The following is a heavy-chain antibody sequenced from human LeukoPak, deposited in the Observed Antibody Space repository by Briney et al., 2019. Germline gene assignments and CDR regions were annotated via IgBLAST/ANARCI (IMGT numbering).Heavy chain of an antibody. CDR2: VYSSGST. J-gene: IGHJ4*02. CDR1: GGSLSSYY. V-gene: IGHV4-59*01. D-gene: IGHD2-21*02. CDR3: ARVLYCGGDCRLFDS. Sequence: SETLSLTCTVSGGSLSSYYWSWIRRPPGRGLEWIGYVYSSGSTNYNPSLKSRVTISVDTSKNQFSLKLSSVTAADTAVYYCARVLYCGGDCRLFDSWGQGTLVTVSS.